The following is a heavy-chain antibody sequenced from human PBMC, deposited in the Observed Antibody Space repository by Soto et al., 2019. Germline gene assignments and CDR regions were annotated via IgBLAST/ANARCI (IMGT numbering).Heavy chain of an antibody. Sequence: ASVKVSCKASGYTFTSYGISWVRQAPGQGLEWMGWISAYNGNTNYAQKLQGRVTMTTDTSTSTAYMELRSLRSDDTAVYYCERFRSVRDTNYYYYGMDVWGQGTTVTVS. CDR3: ERFRSVRDTNYYYYGMDV. J-gene: IGHJ6*02. CDR1: GYTFTSYG. D-gene: IGHD1-26*01. V-gene: IGHV1-18*04. CDR2: ISAYNGNT.